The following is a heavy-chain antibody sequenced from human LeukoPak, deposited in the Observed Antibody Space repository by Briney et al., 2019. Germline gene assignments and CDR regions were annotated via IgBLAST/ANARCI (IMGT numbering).Heavy chain of an antibody. CDR3: ARSFGVPAAIGGY. V-gene: IGHV3-20*04. D-gene: IGHD2-2*01. Sequence: GGSLRLSCAASGFTFSSYSMNWVRQAPGKGLEWVSGINWNGGSTGYADSVKGRFTTSRDNAKNSLYLQMNSLRAEDTALYYCARSFGVPAAIGGYWGQGTLVTVSS. CDR1: GFTFSSYS. CDR2: INWNGGST. J-gene: IGHJ4*02.